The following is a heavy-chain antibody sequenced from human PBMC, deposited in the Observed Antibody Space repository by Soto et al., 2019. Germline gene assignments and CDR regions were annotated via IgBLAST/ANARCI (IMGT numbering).Heavy chain of an antibody. CDR3: AASGGPEGDWFDP. V-gene: IGHV4-31*03. Sequence: SETLSLTCTVTGGSIRRRGFYWSWIRQRPGEGLEWIGFVYYRGTADYNPSLRSRMTISADTSRNQFYLDVTSVTVADTAVYYCAASGGPEGDWFDPWGQGILVTVSS. CDR1: GGSIRRRGFY. D-gene: IGHD2-8*02. CDR2: VYYRGTA. J-gene: IGHJ5*02.